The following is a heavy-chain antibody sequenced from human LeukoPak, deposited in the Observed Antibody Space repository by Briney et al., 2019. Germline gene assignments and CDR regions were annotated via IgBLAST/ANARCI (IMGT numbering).Heavy chain of an antibody. J-gene: IGHJ3*02. Sequence: PSETLSLTCTVSGGSISSYYWSWIRQPPGKGLEWIGHIYYSGSTNYNPSLKSRVTISVDTSKNQFSLKLSSVTAADTAVYYCARWPVLRYFDWLSTDAFDIWGQGTMVTVSS. V-gene: IGHV4-59*01. CDR1: GGSISSYY. CDR2: IYYSGST. CDR3: ARWPVLRYFDWLSTDAFDI. D-gene: IGHD3-9*01.